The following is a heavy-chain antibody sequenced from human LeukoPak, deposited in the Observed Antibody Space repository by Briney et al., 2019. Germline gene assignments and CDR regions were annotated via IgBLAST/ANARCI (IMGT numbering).Heavy chain of an antibody. CDR2: ISYDGSNK. Sequence: GGSLRLSCAASGFTFSSYGMHWVRQAPGKGLEWVAVISYDGSNKYYADSVKGRFTISRDNSKNTLYLQMNSLRAEDTAVYYCAKAWSGTVGFDIWGQGTVVTVSS. CDR1: GFTFSSYG. CDR3: AKAWSGTVGFDI. D-gene: IGHD3/OR15-3a*01. V-gene: IGHV3-30*18. J-gene: IGHJ3*02.